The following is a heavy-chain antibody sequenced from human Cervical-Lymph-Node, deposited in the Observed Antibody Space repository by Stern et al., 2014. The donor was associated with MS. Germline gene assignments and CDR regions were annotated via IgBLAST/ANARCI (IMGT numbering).Heavy chain of an antibody. CDR2: IYWDDDK. V-gene: IGHV2-5*02. Sequence: QITLKESGPTLVKPTETLRLTCTFSGFSLRTNGVGVGWIRQPPGKDLEWIALIYWDDDKRYSPSLKSRLTITKDTSKNQVVLTMTNMDPVDTATYYCAHETYGDYDYWGQGTLVTVSS. J-gene: IGHJ4*02. D-gene: IGHD4-17*01. CDR1: GFSLRTNGVG. CDR3: AHETYGDYDY.